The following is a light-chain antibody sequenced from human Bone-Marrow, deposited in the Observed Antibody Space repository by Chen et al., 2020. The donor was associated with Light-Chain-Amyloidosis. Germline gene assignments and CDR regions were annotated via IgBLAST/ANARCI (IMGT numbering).Light chain of an antibody. CDR3: QVWDRSSDRPV. Sequence: SYVLTQPSSVSVAPGQTATIACGGNNIGSTSVHWYQQTPGQAPLLVVYDDSDRPSGIPDRLSCSNSGNTATLTISRVEAGDEADYYCQVWDRSSDRPVFGGGTKLTVL. J-gene: IGLJ3*02. CDR1: NIGSTS. CDR2: DDS. V-gene: IGLV3-21*02.